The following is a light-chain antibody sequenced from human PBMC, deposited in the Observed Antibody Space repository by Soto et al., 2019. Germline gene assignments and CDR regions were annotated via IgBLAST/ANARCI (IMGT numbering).Light chain of an antibody. V-gene: IGKV1-5*03. J-gene: IGKJ1*01. CDR2: EAS. CDR3: QQYTNYPWT. CDR1: QSIRYW. Sequence: DIQMTQSPSTLSASVGDRATITCRASQSIRYWLAWFQHKPGKAPRLLIYEASRLESGVPSRISGSGSGTEFTLTISSLQPDDFATYYCQQYTNYPWTFGRGTKV.